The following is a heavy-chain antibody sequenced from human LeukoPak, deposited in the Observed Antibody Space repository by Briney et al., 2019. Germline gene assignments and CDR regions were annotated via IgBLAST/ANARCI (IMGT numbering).Heavy chain of an antibody. D-gene: IGHD6-19*01. CDR1: TVSFSGNC. J-gene: IGHJ3*02. CDR2: INHRGST. CDR3: ARGLPQGYSSSGGAFDI. V-gene: IGHV4-34*01. Sequence: PSETLSLTCAVYTVSFSGNCWSWIRQPPGKGLEWIGEINHRGSTNYNPSLKSRVTISVDTSKNQFSLKLTSVTAADTAVYYCARGLPQGYSSSGGAFDIWGQGTMVTVSS.